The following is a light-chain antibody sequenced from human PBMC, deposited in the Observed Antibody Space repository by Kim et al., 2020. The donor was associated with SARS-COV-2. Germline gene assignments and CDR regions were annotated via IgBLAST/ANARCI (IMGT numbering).Light chain of an antibody. CDR2: GAS. V-gene: IGKV3-15*01. J-gene: IGKJ1*01. Sequence: EIVMTQSPATLSVSPGERATLSCRASQSVSSNLAWYQQKPGQAPRLLIYGASTRGTGIPARFSGSGSGTEFTLTISSLQSEDVAVYYCQQYNNLVGFGQGTKVDIK. CDR3: QQYNNLVG. CDR1: QSVSSN.